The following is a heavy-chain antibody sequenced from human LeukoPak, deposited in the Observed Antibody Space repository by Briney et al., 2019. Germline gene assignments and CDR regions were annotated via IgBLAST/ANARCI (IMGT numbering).Heavy chain of an antibody. V-gene: IGHV4-34*01. J-gene: IGHJ6*03. CDR2: INHSGST. CDR3: ARYSSGSYSMDV. D-gene: IGHD3-10*01. Sequence: PSETLSLTCAVYGGSFSGYYWSWIRQPPGKGLEWIGEINHSGSTNYNPSLKSRVTISVDTSKNQFSLKLSSVTAADTAVYYCARYSSGSYSMDVWGKGTTVTISS. CDR1: GGSFSGYY.